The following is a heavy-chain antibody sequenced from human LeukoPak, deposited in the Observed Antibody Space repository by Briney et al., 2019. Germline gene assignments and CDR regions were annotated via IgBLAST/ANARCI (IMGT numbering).Heavy chain of an antibody. CDR3: ATRQTTVDYYDC. CDR2: ISSGGTT. V-gene: IGHV3-23*01. CDR1: GFTFSTYA. Sequence: GGSLRLSCVGSGFTFSTYAMNWARQAPGKGLEWVSAISSGGTTYYADSVKGRFSISRDNSKNTVYLQMNSLRAEDTAVYYCATRQTTVDYYDCWGQGALVTVSS. D-gene: IGHD4-23*01. J-gene: IGHJ4*02.